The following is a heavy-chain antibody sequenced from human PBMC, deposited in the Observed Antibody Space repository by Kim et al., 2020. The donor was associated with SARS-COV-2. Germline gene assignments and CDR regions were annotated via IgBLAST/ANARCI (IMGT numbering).Heavy chain of an antibody. V-gene: IGHV4-34*01. D-gene: IGHD3-10*01. CDR1: GGSFSGYY. CDR2: INHSGST. J-gene: IGHJ5*02. Sequence: SETLSLTCAVYGGSFSGYYWSWIRQPPGKGLEWIGEINHSGSTNYNPSLKSRVTISVDTSKNQFSLKLSSVTAADTAVYYCARGRYGSGSSNWFDPWGQVTLVTVSS. CDR3: ARGRYGSGSSNWFDP.